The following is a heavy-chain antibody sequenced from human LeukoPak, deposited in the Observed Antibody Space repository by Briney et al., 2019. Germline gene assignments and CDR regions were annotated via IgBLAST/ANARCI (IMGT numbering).Heavy chain of an antibody. Sequence: ASVKVSCTASGGTFSRYAISWVRQAPGQGLEWVGRIIPIFGTAHYAQKFQSRVTITTDESTSTAYMELSSLRSEDTAVYYCASASGSRDYWGQGTLVTVSS. CDR2: IIPIFGTA. CDR1: GGTFSRYA. V-gene: IGHV1-69*05. CDR3: ASASGSRDY. J-gene: IGHJ4*02. D-gene: IGHD1-26*01.